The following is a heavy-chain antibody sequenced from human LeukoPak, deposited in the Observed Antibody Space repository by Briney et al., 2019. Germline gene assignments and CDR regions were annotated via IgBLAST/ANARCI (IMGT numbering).Heavy chain of an antibody. J-gene: IGHJ4*02. V-gene: IGHV3-20*04. CDR2: INWNGGST. D-gene: IGHD6-13*01. Sequence: GGSLRLSCAASGFTFDDYGMSWVRQAPGKGLEWVSGINWNGGSTGYADSVKGRFTISRDNAKNSLYLQMNSLRAEDTALYYCAKDQTIAAAGTLDYWGQGTLVTVSS. CDR1: GFTFDDYG. CDR3: AKDQTIAAAGTLDY.